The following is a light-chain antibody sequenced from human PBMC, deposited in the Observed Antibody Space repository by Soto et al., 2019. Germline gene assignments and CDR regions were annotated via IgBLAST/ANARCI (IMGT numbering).Light chain of an antibody. V-gene: IGKV3D-15*01. CDR1: QSVSSY. CDR2: GAS. CDR3: QQYDDWLRLT. J-gene: IGKJ4*01. Sequence: EIVLTQSPGTLSLSPGERATLSCRASQSVSSYLAWYQQKPGQAPRLLIFGASYRATGIPARFSGSGSGTEFNLTISSLQSEDFAVYFRQQYDDWLRLTFGGGTKVDIK.